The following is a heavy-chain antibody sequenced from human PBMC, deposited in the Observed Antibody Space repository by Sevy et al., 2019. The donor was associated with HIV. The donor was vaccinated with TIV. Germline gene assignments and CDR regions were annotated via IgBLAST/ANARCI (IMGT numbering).Heavy chain of an antibody. J-gene: IGHJ4*02. CDR1: GGSLNSSY. Sequence: SETLSLTCTVSGGSLNSSYWSWIRQPPGTGLEWIGYLFYTDSTNYNPSLKIRVTISVDRSKNQFSLELRSVTAADTAVYYCARDSDSGLDYWGQGTLVTVSS. CDR2: LFYTDST. D-gene: IGHD4-17*01. V-gene: IGHV4-59*01. CDR3: ARDSDSGLDY.